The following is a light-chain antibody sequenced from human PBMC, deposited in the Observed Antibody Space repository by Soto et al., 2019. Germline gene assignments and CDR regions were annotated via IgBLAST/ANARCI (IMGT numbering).Light chain of an antibody. CDR2: EVR. CDR1: SRDIGAYNL. Sequence: QSVLTQPASVSGSPGQSITISCSGTSRDIGAYNLVSWYQQPPGKAPKLLIYEVRNRPSGISYRFSGSKSGTAASLTISGLLPEDEGDYYCSSYTSSSIYVFGSGTKVTVL. CDR3: SSYTSSSIYV. V-gene: IGLV2-14*01. J-gene: IGLJ1*01.